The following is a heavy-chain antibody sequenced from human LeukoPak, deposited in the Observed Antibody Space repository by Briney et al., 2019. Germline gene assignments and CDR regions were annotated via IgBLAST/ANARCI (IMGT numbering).Heavy chain of an antibody. D-gene: IGHD1-26*01. Sequence: SVKVSCKASGDIFNSYSVSWVRQAPGQGLEWMGGIIPMFGSANYAQKFQGRVTITTDQSTTTAYMELSSLSSEDTAVYYCARVGRSRGSLPNSYYYMDVWGKGTTVTASS. CDR1: GDIFNSYS. CDR3: ARVGRSRGSLPNSYYYMDV. CDR2: IIPMFGSA. V-gene: IGHV1-69*05. J-gene: IGHJ6*03.